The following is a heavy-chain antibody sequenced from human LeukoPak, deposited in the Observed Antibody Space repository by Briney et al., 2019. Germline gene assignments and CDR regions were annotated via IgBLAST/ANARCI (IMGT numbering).Heavy chain of an antibody. CDR1: GFTVSSNY. Sequence: PGGSLRLSCAASGFTVSSNYMSWVRQAPGKGLEWVSVIYSGGSTYYADSVKGRFTISRDNSKNTLYLQMNSLRAEDTAVYYCARVGSYYDFWSGCGDYWGQGTLVTVSS. V-gene: IGHV3-66*01. D-gene: IGHD3-3*01. J-gene: IGHJ4*02. CDR3: ARVGSYYDFWSGCGDY. CDR2: IYSGGST.